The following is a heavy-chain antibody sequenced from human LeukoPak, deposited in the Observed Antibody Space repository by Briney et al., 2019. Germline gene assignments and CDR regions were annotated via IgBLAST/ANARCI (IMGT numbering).Heavy chain of an antibody. Sequence: ASVKVSCKASGGTFSSYAISWVRQAPGQGLEWMGGIIPIFGTANYAQKFQGRVTITTDESTSTAYMELSSPRSEDTAVYYCRFLEWSLQRFMDVWGKGTTVTVSS. D-gene: IGHD3-3*01. CDR1: GGTFSSYA. J-gene: IGHJ6*03. CDR3: RFLEWSLQRFMDV. CDR2: IIPIFGTA. V-gene: IGHV1-69*05.